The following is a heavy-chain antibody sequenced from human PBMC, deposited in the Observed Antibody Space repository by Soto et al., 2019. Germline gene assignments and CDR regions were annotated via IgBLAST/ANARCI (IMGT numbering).Heavy chain of an antibody. V-gene: IGHV3-7*03. J-gene: IGHJ6*02. Sequence: GGSLRLSCAASGFTFSSYWMSWVRQAPGKGLEWVANIKQDGSEKYYVDSVKGRFTISRDNAKNSLYLQMNSLRAEDTAVYYCARGQTSYYYYYGMDVWGQGTTVTVS. CDR1: GFTFSSYW. CDR2: IKQDGSEK. CDR3: ARGQTSYYYYYGMDV.